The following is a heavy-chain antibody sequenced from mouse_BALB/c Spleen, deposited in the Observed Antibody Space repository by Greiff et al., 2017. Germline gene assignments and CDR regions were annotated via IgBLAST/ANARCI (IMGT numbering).Heavy chain of an antibody. CDR2: ISNLAYSI. CDR3: ARDHDGYWAY. CDR1: GFTFSDYG. V-gene: IGHV5-15*02. D-gene: IGHD2-3*01. J-gene: IGHJ3*01. Sequence: EVQVVESGGGLVQPGGSRKLSCAASGFTFSDYGMAWVRQAPGKGPEWVAFISNLAYSIYYADTVTGRFTISRENAKNTLYLEMSSLRSEDTAMYYCARDHDGYWAYWGQGTLVTVSA.